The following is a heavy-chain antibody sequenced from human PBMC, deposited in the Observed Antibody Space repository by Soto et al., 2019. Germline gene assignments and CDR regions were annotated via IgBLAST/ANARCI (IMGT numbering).Heavy chain of an antibody. Sequence: GGSLRRSCADSGFTFSSYVMHWVRQAPGKGLEWVAVISYDGSNKYYADSVKGRFTISRDNSKNTLYLQMNSLRAEATVVYYCAKEAAAGYGMGVWGQGTTVTVSS. CDR1: GFTFSSYV. CDR2: ISYDGSNK. J-gene: IGHJ6*02. D-gene: IGHD6-13*01. CDR3: AKEAAAGYGMGV. V-gene: IGHV3-30*18.